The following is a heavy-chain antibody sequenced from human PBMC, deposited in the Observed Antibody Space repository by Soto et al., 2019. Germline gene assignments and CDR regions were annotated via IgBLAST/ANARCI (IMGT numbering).Heavy chain of an antibody. V-gene: IGHV4-4*02. Sequence: QVQLQESGPGLVRPSGTLSLTCAVSGDSINSNYCWTWVRQPPGKGLEWIAEIYHSGGTSYNPSLKGSVTISMDKSKNQFSLNLTSVTAADTAMYYCARDTGWGLGYWGQGTLVTVSS. D-gene: IGHD6-19*01. CDR1: GDSINSNYC. CDR2: IYHSGGT. J-gene: IGHJ4*02. CDR3: ARDTGWGLGY.